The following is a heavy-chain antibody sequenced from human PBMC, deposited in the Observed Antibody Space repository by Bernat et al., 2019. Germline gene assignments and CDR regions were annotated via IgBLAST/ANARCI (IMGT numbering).Heavy chain of an antibody. J-gene: IGHJ1*01. CDR2: ISGSGATI. D-gene: IGHD2-21*01. V-gene: IGHV3-23*01. Sequence: DVQLLESGGGLAQPGGPLRLSCVASGFTFSSYSMSWVRQVPGKGLEWVSIISGSGATIYYADSVKGRFTISRDNSKNTLYLQMNSLRAEDTAVYYCARVRSGGDSAEYFQHWGQGTLVTVSS. CDR3: ARVRSGGDSAEYFQH. CDR1: GFTFSSYS.